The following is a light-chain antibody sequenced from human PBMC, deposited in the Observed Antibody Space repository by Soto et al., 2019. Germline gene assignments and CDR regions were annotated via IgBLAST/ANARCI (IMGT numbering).Light chain of an antibody. Sequence: DIKLTQSPSTLSAPIGDTVTITCRASLSISGWLAWYQQAPGKAPKLLIFNAFTLQRGVPPRFRGGGSGTEFTLTISSLHPDDSAIYYCQQYNSYPWTLGLGTKVDIK. CDR2: NAF. V-gene: IGKV1-5*01. CDR1: LSISGW. CDR3: QQYNSYPWT. J-gene: IGKJ1*01.